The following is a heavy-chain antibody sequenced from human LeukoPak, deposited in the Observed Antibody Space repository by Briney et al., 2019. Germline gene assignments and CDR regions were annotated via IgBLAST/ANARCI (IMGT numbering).Heavy chain of an antibody. J-gene: IGHJ5*02. D-gene: IGHD5-12*01. CDR3: ARADSGYDLPGFDP. V-gene: IGHV4-30-4*01. Sequence: RPSETLSLTCTVSGGSISSGDYYWSWIRQPPGKGLEWIGYIYYSGSTYYNPSLKSRVTISVDTSKHQFSLKLSSVTAADTAVYYCARADSGYDLPGFDPWGQGTLVTVSS. CDR2: IYYSGST. CDR1: GGSISSGDYY.